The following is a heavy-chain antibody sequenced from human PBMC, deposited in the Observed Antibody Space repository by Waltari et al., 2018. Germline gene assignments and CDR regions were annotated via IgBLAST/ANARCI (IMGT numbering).Heavy chain of an antibody. D-gene: IGHD6-6*01. Sequence: VQLVQSGGDLVQPGGSLRLSCGASAFTFRTYSMNWVRQAPGKGLEWVSYINPTGTTIYYADSVKGRFTISRDNARNSLYLQMNSLRVEDTAVYYCARIAALFPLAPWGQGTLVTVSS. CDR2: INPTGTTI. CDR3: ARIAALFPLAP. CDR1: AFTFRTYS. J-gene: IGHJ5*02. V-gene: IGHV3-48*04.